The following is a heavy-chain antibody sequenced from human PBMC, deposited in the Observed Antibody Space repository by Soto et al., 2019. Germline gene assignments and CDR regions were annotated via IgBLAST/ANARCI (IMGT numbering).Heavy chain of an antibody. V-gene: IGHV3-21*04. J-gene: IGHJ4*02. CDR3: ASIWTPRRPVYVDTEDY. CDR2: ISSSSSYI. Sequence: GGSLRLSCAASGFTFSSYSMNWVRQAPGKGLEWVSSISSSSSYIYYADSVKGRSTISRDNAKNSLYLQMNSLRSEDTAVYYCASIWTPRRPVYVDTEDYWGQGTLVTVSS. CDR1: GFTFSSYS. D-gene: IGHD5-18*01.